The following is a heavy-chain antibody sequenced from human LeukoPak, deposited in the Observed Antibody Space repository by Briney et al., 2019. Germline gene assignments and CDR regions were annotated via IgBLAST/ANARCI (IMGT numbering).Heavy chain of an antibody. J-gene: IGHJ4*02. CDR1: GFTFSSYG. CDR3: AREEYGSGSYYKDY. V-gene: IGHV3-33*01. D-gene: IGHD3-10*01. Sequence: PGRSLRLSCAAYGFTFSSYGMHWVRQAPGKGLEWVAVIWYDGSNKYYADSVKGRFTISRDNSKNTLYLQMNSLRAEDTAVYYCAREEYGSGSYYKDYWGQGTLVTVSS. CDR2: IWYDGSNK.